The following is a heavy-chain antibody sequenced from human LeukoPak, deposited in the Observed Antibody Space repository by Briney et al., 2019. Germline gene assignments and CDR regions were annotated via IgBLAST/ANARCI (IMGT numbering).Heavy chain of an antibody. CDR3: ARDRRYYGSRNTHYYYYGMDV. CDR1: GGSISSYY. J-gene: IGHJ6*02. D-gene: IGHD3-10*01. V-gene: IGHV4-59*01. CDR2: IYYSGST. Sequence: SETLSLTCTVSGGSISSYYWSWIRQPPGKGLEWIGYIYYSGSTNYNPSLKSRVTISVDTFKNQFSLKLSSVTAADTAVYYCARDRRYYGSRNTHYYYYGMDVWGQGSTVTVSS.